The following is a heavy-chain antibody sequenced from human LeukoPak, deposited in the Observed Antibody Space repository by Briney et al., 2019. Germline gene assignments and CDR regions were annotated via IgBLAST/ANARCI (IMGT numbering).Heavy chain of an antibody. Sequence: GGSLTLSCAASGFTFSTYWMNWVRQAPGKGLEWVANIKQDGTTEYYVDSVKGRFTISRDNAKKSLSLQMNSLGGEDTAVYNCAGGTGWLIGQWGQGTLVTVSS. D-gene: IGHD6-19*01. J-gene: IGHJ4*02. CDR2: IKQDGTTE. CDR3: AGGTGWLIGQ. CDR1: GFTFSTYW. V-gene: IGHV3-7*03.